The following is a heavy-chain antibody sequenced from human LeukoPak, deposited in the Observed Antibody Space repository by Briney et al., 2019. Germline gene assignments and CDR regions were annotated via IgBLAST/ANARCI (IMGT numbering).Heavy chain of an antibody. J-gene: IGHJ5*02. Sequence: SETLSLTCTVSGYSISSGYYWGWIRQPPGKGLEWIGSIYHSGSTYYNPSLKSRVTISVDTSKNQFSLKLSSVTAADTAVYYCATHRVGSSSWYQDWFDPWGQGTLVTVSS. CDR1: GYSISSGYY. CDR2: IYHSGST. V-gene: IGHV4-38-2*02. D-gene: IGHD6-13*01. CDR3: ATHRVGSSSWYQDWFDP.